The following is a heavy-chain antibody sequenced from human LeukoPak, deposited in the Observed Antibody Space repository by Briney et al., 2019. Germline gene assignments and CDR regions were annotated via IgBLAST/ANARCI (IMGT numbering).Heavy chain of an antibody. CDR2: ITGNGATT. J-gene: IGHJ4*02. CDR3: AKERRRVDTEMVRSYYFEN. V-gene: IGHV3-23*01. CDR1: GFTFSSSA. Sequence: GGSLRLSCAASGFTFSSSAMSWVRQTPGKGLEWVSSITGNGATTYYPDSVKGRFTISRDNSKNTLSLQMNSLRAGDTAVYYCAKERRRVDTEMVRSYYFENWGQGTLVTVSS. D-gene: IGHD5-18*01.